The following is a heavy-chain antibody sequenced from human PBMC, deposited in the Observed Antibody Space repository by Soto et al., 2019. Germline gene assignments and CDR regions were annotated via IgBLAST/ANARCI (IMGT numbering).Heavy chain of an antibody. CDR2: ISYDGSNK. J-gene: IGHJ3*02. Sequence: PGGSLRLSCAASGFTFSSYGMHWVRQAPGKGLEWVAVISYDGSNKYYADSVKGRFTISRDNSKNTLYLQMNGLRAEDTAVYYCAKDTIARGNAFDIWGQGTMVTVSS. V-gene: IGHV3-30*18. CDR1: GFTFSSYG. D-gene: IGHD3-9*01. CDR3: AKDTIARGNAFDI.